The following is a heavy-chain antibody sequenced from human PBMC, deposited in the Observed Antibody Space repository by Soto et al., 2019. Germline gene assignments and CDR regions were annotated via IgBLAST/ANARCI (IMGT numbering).Heavy chain of an antibody. D-gene: IGHD2-2*03. CDR3: ARDSALGIVVVPAAIDLMDV. CDR1: GYTFTSYG. J-gene: IGHJ6*03. Sequence: ASVKVSCKASGYTFTSYGISWVRQAPGQGLEWMGWISAYNGNTNYAQKLQGRVTMTTDTSTSTAYMELRSLRSDDTAVYYCARDSALGIVVVPAAIDLMDVWGKGTTVTVSS. V-gene: IGHV1-18*01. CDR2: ISAYNGNT.